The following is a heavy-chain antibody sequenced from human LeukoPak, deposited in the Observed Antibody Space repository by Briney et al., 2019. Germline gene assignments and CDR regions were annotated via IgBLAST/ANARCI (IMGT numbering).Heavy chain of an antibody. CDR2: ISWNSGSI. V-gene: IGHV3-9*01. J-gene: IGHJ3*02. D-gene: IGHD2-2*01. CDR1: GFTFDDYA. Sequence: PGGSLRLSCAASGFTFDDYAMHWVRQAPGKGLEWVSGISWNSGSIGYADSVKGRFTISRDNAKNSLYLQMNSLRAEDTALYYCARGERYCSSTSCYPDAFDIWGQGTMVTVSS. CDR3: ARGERYCSSTSCYPDAFDI.